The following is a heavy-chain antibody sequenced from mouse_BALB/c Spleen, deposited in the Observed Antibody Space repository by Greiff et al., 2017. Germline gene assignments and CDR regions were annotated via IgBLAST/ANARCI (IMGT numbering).Heavy chain of an antibody. V-gene: IGHV1-26*01. J-gene: IGHJ4*01. Sequence: EVQLQQSGPELVKPGASVKISCKASGYSFTGYYMHWVKQSHVKSLEWIGRINPYNGATSYNQNFKDKASLTVDKSSSTAYMELHSLTSEDSAVYYCARNDGYSMDYWGQGTSVTVSS. D-gene: IGHD2-3*01. CDR2: INPYNGAT. CDR3: ARNDGYSMDY. CDR1: GYSFTGYY.